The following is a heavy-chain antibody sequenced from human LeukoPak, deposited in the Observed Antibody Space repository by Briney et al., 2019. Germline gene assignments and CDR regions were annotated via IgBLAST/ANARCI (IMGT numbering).Heavy chain of an antibody. J-gene: IGHJ4*02. V-gene: IGHV4-34*01. Sequence: PSETLSLTCAVSGGSFSGHYWVWVRQPPGKGLEWIGEVNYNGRTNYNPSLKSRVTISVDTSKNQFSLKLSSVTAADTAVYYCARVGRGDYTWGSYSCDHWGQGTLVTVSS. CDR2: VNYNGRT. CDR3: ARVGRGDYTWGSYSCDH. CDR1: GGSFSGHY. D-gene: IGHD3-16*01.